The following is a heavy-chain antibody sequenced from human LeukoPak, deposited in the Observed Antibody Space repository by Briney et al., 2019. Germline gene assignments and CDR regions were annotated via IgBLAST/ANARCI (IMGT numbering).Heavy chain of an antibody. Sequence: GGSLRLSCAASGFTFSSYNMNWVRQAPGKGLEWVSSISSSTSYIYYADSVKGRFTISRDNAKNSLYLQMNSLRAEDTAVYYCARDRVRGVTPPRDAFHIWGQGTMVTVSS. J-gene: IGHJ3*02. CDR2: ISSSTSYI. V-gene: IGHV3-21*01. CDR1: GFTFSSYN. CDR3: ARDRVRGVTPPRDAFHI. D-gene: IGHD2-21*02.